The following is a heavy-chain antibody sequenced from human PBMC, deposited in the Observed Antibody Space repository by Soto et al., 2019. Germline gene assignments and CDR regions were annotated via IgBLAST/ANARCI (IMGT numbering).Heavy chain of an antibody. V-gene: IGHV3-30*18. J-gene: IGHJ4*02. D-gene: IGHD6-19*01. CDR1: GFTFSSYG. CDR3: AKKTVAGTRVAAFDY. CDR2: ISYDGSNK. Sequence: QVQLVESGGGVVQPGRSLRLSCAASGFTFSSYGMHWVRQAPGKGLEWVAVISYDGSNKYYADSVKGRFTISRDNSKNTLDLQMNSLRDEDTAVYFCAKKTVAGTRVAAFDYWVQGTLVTVSS.